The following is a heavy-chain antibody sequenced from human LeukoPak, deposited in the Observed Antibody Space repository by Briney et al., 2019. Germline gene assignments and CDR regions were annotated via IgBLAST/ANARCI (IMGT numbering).Heavy chain of an antibody. D-gene: IGHD2-8*01. Sequence: KPGGSLRLSCAASGFTFRNYGMHWVRQPPGQGLEWIGEISLTGLTHYNPSLESRVTVSLDKSKNQLSLNLTSVTAADTAVYYCSRENGAFSPFGYWGQGTLVTVLS. V-gene: IGHV4-4*02. CDR2: ISLTGLT. J-gene: IGHJ4*02. CDR1: GFTFRNYG. CDR3: SRENGAFSPFGY.